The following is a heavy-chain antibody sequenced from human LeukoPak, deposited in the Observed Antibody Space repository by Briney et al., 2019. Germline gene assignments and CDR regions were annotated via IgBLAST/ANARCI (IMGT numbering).Heavy chain of an antibody. V-gene: IGHV3-15*01. J-gene: IGHJ4*02. D-gene: IGHD5-24*01. CDR3: ANCRDGYNLLDY. CDR2: IKSKTDGGTT. Sequence: GGSLRLSCAASGFTFSNAWMSWVRQAPGKGLEWVGRIKSKTDGGTTDYAAPVKGRFTISRDDSKNTLYLQMSSLRAEDTAIYYCANCRDGYNLLDYWGQGTLVTVSS. CDR1: GFTFSNAW.